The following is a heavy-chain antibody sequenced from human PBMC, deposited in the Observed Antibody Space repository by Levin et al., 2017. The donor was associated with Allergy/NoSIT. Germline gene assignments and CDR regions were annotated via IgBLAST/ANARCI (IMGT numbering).Heavy chain of an antibody. CDR1: GFTFSSYW. V-gene: IGHV3-7*04. CDR3: ARGADVLLWFGELINAFDS. Sequence: GGSLRLSCAASGFTFSSYWMSWVRQAPGKGLEWVANIKQDGSEKYYVDSVKGRFTISRDNAKNSLYLQMNSLRAEDTAVYYCARGADVLLWFGELINAFDSWGQGTMVTVSS. D-gene: IGHD3-10*01. J-gene: IGHJ3*02. CDR2: IKQDGSEK.